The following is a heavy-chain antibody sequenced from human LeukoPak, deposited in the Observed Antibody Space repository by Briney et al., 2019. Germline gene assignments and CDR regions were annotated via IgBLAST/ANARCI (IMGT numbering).Heavy chain of an antibody. D-gene: IGHD6-19*01. CDR3: ARGRDSSGGVFDN. CDR1: GFTFSSYS. Sequence: GGSLRLSCAASGFTFSSYSMNWVRQAPGKGLEWVSSISSSSSYIYYADSVKGRFTISRDNAKNSLYLQMNILRAEDAAVYYCARGRDSSGGVFDNWGQGPLVT. J-gene: IGHJ4*02. V-gene: IGHV3-21*01. CDR2: ISSSSSYI.